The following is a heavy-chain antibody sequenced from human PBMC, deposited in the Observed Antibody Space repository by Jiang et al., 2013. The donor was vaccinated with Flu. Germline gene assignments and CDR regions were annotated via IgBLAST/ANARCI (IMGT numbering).Heavy chain of an antibody. J-gene: IGHJ3*01. CDR1: GYTFSSYG. CDR3: ARGYGIRGVLDALDY. V-gene: IGHV1-18*01. CDR2: VDTYNGNT. Sequence: GAEVKKPGASVRVSCKTSGYTFSSYGLNWVRQAPGQGLEWMGWVDTYNGNTNYAQKFQGRVTMTTDISTSTAYMELRSLRSDDTAVYYCARGYGIRGVLDALDYWGQGTIVTVSS. D-gene: IGHD3-10*01.